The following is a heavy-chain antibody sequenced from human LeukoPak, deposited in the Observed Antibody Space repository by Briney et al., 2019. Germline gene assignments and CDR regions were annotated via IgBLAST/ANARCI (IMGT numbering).Heavy chain of an antibody. CDR3: ARFSSGCSTSSCYLTY. D-gene: IGHD2-2*01. CDR1: GGSLSSHY. CDR2: IHDTGST. V-gene: IGHV4-59*11. Sequence: PSETLSLTCSVSGGSLSSHYWSWIRQPPGKGLELIGHIHDTGSTFYNPSLRGRVTISLDTSNNQFSLKLTSMTAADTAVYYCARFSSGCSTSSCYLTYLGQGTLVTVS. J-gene: IGHJ4*02.